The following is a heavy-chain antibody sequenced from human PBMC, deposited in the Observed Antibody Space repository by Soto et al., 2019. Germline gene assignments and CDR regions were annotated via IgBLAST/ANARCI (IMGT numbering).Heavy chain of an antibody. D-gene: IGHD1-7*01. CDR1: GFTFSSYG. J-gene: IGHJ4*02. CDR3: AKDRRAGGNYGFYGDF. CDR2: SSATGAGT. V-gene: IGHV3-23*01. Sequence: EVQLLESGGGLVQPGGSLRLSCAASGFTFSSYGMTWVRQAPGKGLEWVSFSSATGAGTYYADSVKGRFTISRDNSKNTLNLQMTGLRADDTAVYYCAKDRRAGGNYGFYGDFGGQGALVIVSS.